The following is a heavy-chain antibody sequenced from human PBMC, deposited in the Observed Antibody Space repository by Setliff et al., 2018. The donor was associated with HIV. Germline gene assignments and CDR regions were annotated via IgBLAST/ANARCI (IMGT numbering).Heavy chain of an antibody. CDR3: ARHGHFYDSSSSDAFDI. V-gene: IGHV4-39*01. D-gene: IGHD3-22*01. CDR1: GGSISSSSYY. Sequence: PSETLSLTCTVSGGSISSSSYYWGWIRQPPGKGLELIGNIYYTGNTNDNPSLKSRVTISVDTSKNQFSLKLRSVTVADTAVYYCARHGHFYDSSSSDAFDIWGHGTMVTVSS. J-gene: IGHJ3*02. CDR2: IYYTGNT.